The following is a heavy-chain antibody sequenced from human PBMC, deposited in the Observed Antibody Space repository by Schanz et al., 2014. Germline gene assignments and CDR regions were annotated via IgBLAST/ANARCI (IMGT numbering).Heavy chain of an antibody. D-gene: IGHD1-1*01. J-gene: IGHJ4*02. V-gene: IGHV3-23*01. CDR2: IGTSGGT. CDR1: GFTFSNYV. Sequence: VHLLESGGGLVEPGGSLRLSCAASGFTFSNYVMSWVRQAPGKGLEWVSTIGTSGGTNYAESVKGRFTISRDNSKNTLYLQMNSLRAEDTAVYFCAKIERNEDWGQGTLVTVSS. CDR3: AKIERNED.